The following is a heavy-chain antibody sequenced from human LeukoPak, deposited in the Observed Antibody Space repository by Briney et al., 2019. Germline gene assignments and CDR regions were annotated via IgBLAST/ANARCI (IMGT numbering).Heavy chain of an antibody. CDR2: INHSGST. CDR3: ARKKPRWYFDL. CDR1: GGSFSGYY. Sequence: SETLSLTCAVYGGSFSGYYWSWIRQPPGKGLEWLGEINHSGSTNYNPSLKGRVTISVDTSKNQFSLKLSSVTAADTAVYYCARKKPRWYFDLWGRGTLVTVSS. D-gene: IGHD1-14*01. V-gene: IGHV4-34*01. J-gene: IGHJ2*01.